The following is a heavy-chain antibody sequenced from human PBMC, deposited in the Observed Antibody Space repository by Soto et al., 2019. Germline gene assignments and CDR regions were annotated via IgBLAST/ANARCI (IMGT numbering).Heavy chain of an antibody. J-gene: IGHJ4*02. CDR2: IDSRSGTI. D-gene: IGHD2-8*01. CDR1: GFTFSSNS. Sequence: EIQLVESGGGLVQPGGSLRLSCAASGFTFSSNSMNWVRQAPGKGLEWISYIDSRSGTIYYADSVKGRFTISRDNAKNSLYLQMNSLRDEDTAVYYCAREVFNASYWGQGTLVTVSS. CDR3: AREVFNASY. V-gene: IGHV3-48*02.